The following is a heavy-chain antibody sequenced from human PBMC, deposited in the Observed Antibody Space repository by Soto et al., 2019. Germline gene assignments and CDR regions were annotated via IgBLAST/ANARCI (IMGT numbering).Heavy chain of an antibody. J-gene: IGHJ6*02. V-gene: IGHV4-39*01. Sequence: SETLSLTCTVSGGSISSSSYYWGWIRQPPGKGLEWIGSIYYSGSTYYNPSLKSRVTISVDTSKNQFSLKLSSVTAADTAVYYCARLYDYSNYGAYYYGMDVWGQGTTVTVS. D-gene: IGHD4-4*01. CDR2: IYYSGST. CDR3: ARLYDYSNYGAYYYGMDV. CDR1: GGSISSSSYY.